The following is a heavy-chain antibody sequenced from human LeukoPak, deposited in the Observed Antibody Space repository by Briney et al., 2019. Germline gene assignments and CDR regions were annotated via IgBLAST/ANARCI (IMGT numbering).Heavy chain of an antibody. J-gene: IGHJ4*02. CDR2: IKEDAGEI. D-gene: IGHD6-19*01. Sequence: PGGSLRLSCAASGFTFSSYWMSWVRQAPGKGLEWVANIKEDAGEIYYVDSVKGRFTISRDNAKDSLYLQMDSLRAEDTAVYYCAKERGYSSGWYPGYFDYWGQGTLVTVSS. V-gene: IGHV3-7*01. CDR1: GFTFSSYW. CDR3: AKERGYSSGWYPGYFDY.